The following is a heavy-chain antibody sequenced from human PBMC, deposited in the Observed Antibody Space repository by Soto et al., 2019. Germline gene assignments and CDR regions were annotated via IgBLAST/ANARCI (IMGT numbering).Heavy chain of an antibody. CDR1: GYTFTSYG. V-gene: IGHV1-18*01. D-gene: IGHD3-3*01. CDR2: ISAYNGNT. Sequence: QVPLVQSGAEVKKPGASVKVSCKASGYTFTSYGISWVRQAPGQGLEWMGWISAYNGNTNYAQKLQGRVTMTTDTSTSTAYMELRSLRSDDTAVYYCARDRPSTGYYDFWSGYYVDYWGQGTLVTVSS. J-gene: IGHJ4*02. CDR3: ARDRPSTGYYDFWSGYYVDY.